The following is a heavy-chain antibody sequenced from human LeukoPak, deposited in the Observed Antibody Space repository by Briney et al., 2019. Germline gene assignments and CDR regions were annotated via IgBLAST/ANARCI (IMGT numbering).Heavy chain of an antibody. V-gene: IGHV3-33*06. D-gene: IGHD2-21*02. CDR2: IWYDGSNK. CDR3: AEVVTPYYYYYMDV. Sequence: GGSLRLSCAASGFTFSSYGMHWVRQAPGKGLEWVAVIWYDGSNKYYADSVKGRFTISRDNSKNTLYLQMNSLRAEDTAVYYCAEVVTPYYYYYMDVWGKGTTVTVSS. CDR1: GFTFSSYG. J-gene: IGHJ6*03.